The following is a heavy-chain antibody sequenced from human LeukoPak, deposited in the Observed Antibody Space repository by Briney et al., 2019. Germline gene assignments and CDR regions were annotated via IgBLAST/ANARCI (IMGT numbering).Heavy chain of an antibody. D-gene: IGHD4-17*01. CDR3: ARGRDGDYGHWYFDL. Sequence: PSETLSLTCTVSGGSISSSIYYWGWIRQPPGKGLEWIGSISYSGSTYYNPSLKSRVTISVDRSKNQFSLKLSSVTAADTAVYYCARGRDGDYGHWYFDLWGRGTLVTVSS. CDR1: GGSISSSIYY. CDR2: ISYSGST. J-gene: IGHJ2*01. V-gene: IGHV4-39*07.